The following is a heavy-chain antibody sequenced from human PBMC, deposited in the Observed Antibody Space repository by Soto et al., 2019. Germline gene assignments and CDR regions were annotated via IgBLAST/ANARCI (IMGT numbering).Heavy chain of an antibody. J-gene: IGHJ1*01. CDR2: IYYSGST. CDR3: ARRTSYYSDSSGYKRAEYFQH. V-gene: IGHV4-39*01. D-gene: IGHD3-22*01. CDR1: GGSISSSSYY. Sequence: QLQLQESGPGLVKPAETLSLPCTVSGGSISSSSYYWGWIRQPPGKGLAWIGSIYYSGSTYYNPSLKSRVTLSVDKSKNQFSLKLSSVTAADTAVYYCARRTSYYSDSSGYKRAEYFQHWGQGTLVTVSS.